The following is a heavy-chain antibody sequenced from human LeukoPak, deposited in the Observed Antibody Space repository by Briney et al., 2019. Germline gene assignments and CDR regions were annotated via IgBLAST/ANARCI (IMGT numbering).Heavy chain of an antibody. V-gene: IGHV3-7*03. CDR1: GFNFSNYW. J-gene: IGHJ6*02. CDR2: IKQDGSEK. Sequence: PGGSLRLSCAASGFNFSNYWMSWVRQAPGKGLEWVTNIKQDGSEKYYVDSVKGRFTISRDNAKNSLYLQMNSLRAEDTAVYYCARDPWYSSISGMDVWGQGTTVTVSS. CDR3: ARDPWYSSISGMDV. D-gene: IGHD6-13*01.